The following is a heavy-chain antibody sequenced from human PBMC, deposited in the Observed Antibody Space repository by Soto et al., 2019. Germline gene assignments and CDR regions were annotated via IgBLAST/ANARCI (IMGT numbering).Heavy chain of an antibody. D-gene: IGHD6-13*01. J-gene: IGHJ6*02. CDR3: AGLATGYSSSWYEYYYYGMDV. CDR1: GGSISSSNW. CDR2: IYHSGST. Sequence: QVQLQESGPGLVKPSGTLSLTCAVSGGSISSSNWWSWVRQPPGKGLEWIGEIYHSGSTNYNPSLKSRVTISVDKSKNQFSLKLSSVTAADTAVYYCAGLATGYSSSWYEYYYYGMDVWGQGTTVTVSS. V-gene: IGHV4-4*02.